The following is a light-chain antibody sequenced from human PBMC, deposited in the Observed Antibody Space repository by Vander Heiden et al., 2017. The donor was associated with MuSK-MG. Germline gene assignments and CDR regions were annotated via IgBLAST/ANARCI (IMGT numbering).Light chain of an antibody. CDR2: SNT. CDR1: SSNIGAGYE. J-gene: IGLJ3*02. Sequence: QSILTQPPSVSGAPGQRVTISCTGSSSNIGAGYEVQWYQQLPGNRTKRLVDSNTNRPSGVPDRFSCYKAGTYASREVNGLQTDDEADDYCQYSDRRVSGLVFGGGTKLSVL. CDR3: QYSDRRVSGLV. V-gene: IGLV1-40*01.